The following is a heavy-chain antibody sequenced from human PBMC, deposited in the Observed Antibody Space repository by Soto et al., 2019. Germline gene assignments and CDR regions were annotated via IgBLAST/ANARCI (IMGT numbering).Heavy chain of an antibody. CDR3: AGSYGDYGYYFDY. CDR1: GGSISNYY. J-gene: IGHJ4*02. CDR2: FYYTGIT. Sequence: SEPLSLTSIVSGGSISNYYWSWIRQPPGRGLEWIGYFYYTGITNYNPPLKSRISMSVATSKNQFSLKLSSVIAADTAVYYGAGSYGDYGYYFDYWGKGTLVTVS. D-gene: IGHD4-17*01. V-gene: IGHV4-59*01.